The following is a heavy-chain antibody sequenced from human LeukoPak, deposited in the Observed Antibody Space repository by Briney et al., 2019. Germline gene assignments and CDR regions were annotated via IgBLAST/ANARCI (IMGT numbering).Heavy chain of an antibody. CDR2: IWYDGSNK. D-gene: IGHD4-11*01. V-gene: IGHV3-33*01. CDR1: GFTFSSYA. Sequence: PGRSLRLSCAASGFTFSSYAMHWVRQAPGKGLEWVAVIWYDGSNKYYADSVKGRFTISRDNSKNTLYLQMNSLRAEGTAVYYCARDGMTTVTAYYFDYWGQGTLVTVSS. J-gene: IGHJ4*02. CDR3: ARDGMTTVTAYYFDY.